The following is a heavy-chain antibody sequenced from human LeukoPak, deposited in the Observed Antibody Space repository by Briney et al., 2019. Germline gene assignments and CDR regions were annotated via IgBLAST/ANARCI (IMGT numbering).Heavy chain of an antibody. V-gene: IGHV3-23*01. J-gene: IGHJ3*02. CDR3: ARDLPGITIFGAFDI. CDR2: ISGGGGST. D-gene: IGHD3-3*01. CDR1: KFIFNTYG. Sequence: PEGSLRLSCATSKFIFNTYGMSWVRQAPGKGLEWVSSISGGGGSTQYAASVQGRFTISRDNSKNMLHLQMNSLRVEDTAVYYCARDLPGITIFGAFDIWGQGTMVTVSS.